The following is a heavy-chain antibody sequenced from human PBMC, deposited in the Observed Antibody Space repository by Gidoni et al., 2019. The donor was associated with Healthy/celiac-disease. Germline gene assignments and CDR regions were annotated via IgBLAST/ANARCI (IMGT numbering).Heavy chain of an antibody. CDR1: GYTFTSSG. CDR3: AREVRDIVVVVAAPGGMDV. J-gene: IGHJ6*02. CDR2: ISAYNGNT. V-gene: IGHV1-18*01. Sequence: QVQLVQSGAEVKKPGPSVKVSCKASGYTFTSSGISWVRQAPGQGLEWMGWISAYNGNTNYAQKLQGRVTMTTDTSTSTAYMELRSLRSDDTAVYYCAREVRDIVVVVAAPGGMDVWGQGTTVTVSS. D-gene: IGHD2-15*01.